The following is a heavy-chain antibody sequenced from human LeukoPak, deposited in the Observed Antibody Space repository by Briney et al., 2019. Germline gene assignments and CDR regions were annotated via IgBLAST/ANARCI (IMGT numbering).Heavy chain of an antibody. CDR2: ITTYNCNT. CDR1: GGTFSSYA. Sequence: ASVKVSCKASGGTFSSYAISWVRQAPGQGLEWMGWITTYNCNTKYAENLQGRVTMTTDTSTSTAYMELRSLISDDTAVYYCAGTGIAAAGTFDYWGQGTLVTVSS. CDR3: AGTGIAAAGTFDY. V-gene: IGHV1-18*01. D-gene: IGHD6-13*01. J-gene: IGHJ4*02.